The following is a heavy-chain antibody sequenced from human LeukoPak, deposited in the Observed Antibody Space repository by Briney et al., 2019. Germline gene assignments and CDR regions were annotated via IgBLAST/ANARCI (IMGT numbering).Heavy chain of an antibody. J-gene: IGHJ4*02. D-gene: IGHD5-12*01. CDR1: GGSISSGGYY. CDR3: ARASDSGLRRRIDS. V-gene: IGHV4-31*03. CDR2: IYYSGST. Sequence: PSETLSLTCTVSGGSISSGGYYWSWIRQHPGKGLEWIGYIYYSGSTYYNPSLKSRVTISVDTSKNQFSLKVNSVTAADTAVYYCARASDSGLRRRIDSWGQGTLVTVSS.